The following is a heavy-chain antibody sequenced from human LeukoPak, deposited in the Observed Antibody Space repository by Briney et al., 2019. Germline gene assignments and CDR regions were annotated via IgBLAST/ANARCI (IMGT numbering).Heavy chain of an antibody. V-gene: IGHV4-39*07. CDR2: IYYSGST. CDR1: GGSISSSSYY. CDR3: ESELRNWFDP. Sequence: SETLSLTCTVSGGSISSSSYYWGWIRQPPGKGLEWIGSIYYSGSTYYNPSLKSRVTISVDTSKNQFSLKLSSVTAADTAVYYCESELRNWFDPWGQGTLVTVSS. J-gene: IGHJ5*02. D-gene: IGHD4-17*01.